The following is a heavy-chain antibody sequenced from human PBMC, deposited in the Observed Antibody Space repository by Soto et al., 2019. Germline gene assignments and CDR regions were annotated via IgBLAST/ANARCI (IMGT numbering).Heavy chain of an antibody. CDR1: GFTFSNAW. J-gene: IGHJ6*02. D-gene: IGHD6-13*01. CDR3: TTSKRRYSSSCPYYYYGMDV. CDR2: IKSKTDGGTT. Sequence: PGGSLRLSCAASGFTFSNAWMNWVRQAPGKGLEWVGRIKSKTDGGTTDYAAPVKGRFTISRDDSKNTLYLQMNSLKTEDTAVYYCTTSKRRYSSSCPYYYYGMDVWGQRTTVTVSS. V-gene: IGHV3-15*07.